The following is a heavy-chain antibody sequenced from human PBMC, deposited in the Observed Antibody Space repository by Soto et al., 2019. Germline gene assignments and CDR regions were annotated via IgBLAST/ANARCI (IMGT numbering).Heavy chain of an antibody. Sequence: VASVKVSCKASGYTFNFCGITWVRQAPGQGLEWMGWISGFNGNTNYAADLQGRVTMTTDISTSTAYMELRGLRSDDTAVYYCARIGVSSGHESPDFDSWGQGTLVTVSS. CDR3: ARIGVSSGHESPDFDS. V-gene: IGHV1-18*01. J-gene: IGHJ4*02. CDR1: GYTFNFCG. CDR2: ISGFNGNT. D-gene: IGHD3-16*01.